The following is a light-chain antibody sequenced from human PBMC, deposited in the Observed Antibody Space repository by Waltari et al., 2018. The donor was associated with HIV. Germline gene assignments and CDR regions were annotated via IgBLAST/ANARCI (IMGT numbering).Light chain of an antibody. CDR3: QQDHTFLLS. CDR1: QNIGPW. J-gene: IGKJ4*01. Sequence: DIQLTQSPSILSASVGDRVTNSCRARQNIGPWLAWYQQKPGKAPKLLISQTSTLQTGVPSRFSVSGSETEFTLTITSLQPDDFATYHCQQDHTFLLSFGGGTTVEI. CDR2: QTS. V-gene: IGKV1-5*03.